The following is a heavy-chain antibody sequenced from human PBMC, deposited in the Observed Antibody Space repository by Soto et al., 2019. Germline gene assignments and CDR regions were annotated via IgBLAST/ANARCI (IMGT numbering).Heavy chain of an antibody. CDR3: AREVNNYYGMDV. CDR1: GASISSDDYY. CDR2: ISYSGST. V-gene: IGHV4-30-4*01. J-gene: IGHJ6*02. Sequence: SETLSLTCSISGASISSDDYYWRWFRQPPGKGLEWIGYISYSGSTYYHPSLKSRITISVDTSKTQFSLKLSSGAAAATAVFYCAREVNNYYGMDVWGQGTTVTVSS.